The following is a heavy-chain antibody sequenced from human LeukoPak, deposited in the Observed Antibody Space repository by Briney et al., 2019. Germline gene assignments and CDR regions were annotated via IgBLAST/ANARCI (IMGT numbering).Heavy chain of an antibody. D-gene: IGHD4-23*01. CDR2: ISSSSSYI. V-gene: IGHV3-21*01. Sequence: GGSLRLSCAASGFGFISYSMNWVRQAPGRGLEWVSCISSSSSYIYYADSVKGRFTISRDNAKNSLYLQMNSLRAEDTAVYFCARDPIGGLYSYYMDVWGKGITVTVSS. J-gene: IGHJ6*03. CDR3: ARDPIGGLYSYYMDV. CDR1: GFGFISYS.